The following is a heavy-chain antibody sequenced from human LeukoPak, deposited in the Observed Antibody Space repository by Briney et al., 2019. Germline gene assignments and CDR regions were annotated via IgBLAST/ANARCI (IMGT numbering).Heavy chain of an antibody. CDR3: ARDHYYDGRGRFDP. CDR1: GGSVTSGTYH. D-gene: IGHD3-16*01. Sequence: PSETLSLTCSDSGGSVTSGTYHWGWIRQPPGKGLEWIGSVYFDGGTHYKPSLQSRVTISVDTSKNQFSLRLSPVTAADTALYYCARDHYYDGRGRFDPWGQGTLVTVSS. V-gene: IGHV4-39*07. J-gene: IGHJ5*02. CDR2: VYFDGGT.